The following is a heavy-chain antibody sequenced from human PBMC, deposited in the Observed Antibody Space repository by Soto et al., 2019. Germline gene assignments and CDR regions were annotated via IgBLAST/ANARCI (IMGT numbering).Heavy chain of an antibody. Sequence: QVQLVQSGAEVKKPGASVKVSCKASGYTFTSYDIHWVRQATGHGLEYLGWMNPNSGNTAYVQKFQGRVTMTWDTSITTAYMELSSLRSEDTAVYFCARGIKYGAYARRFDPWRQGTLVTVSS. CDR1: GYTFTSYD. V-gene: IGHV1-8*01. CDR2: MNPNSGNT. J-gene: IGHJ5*02. D-gene: IGHD4-17*01. CDR3: ARGIKYGAYARRFDP.